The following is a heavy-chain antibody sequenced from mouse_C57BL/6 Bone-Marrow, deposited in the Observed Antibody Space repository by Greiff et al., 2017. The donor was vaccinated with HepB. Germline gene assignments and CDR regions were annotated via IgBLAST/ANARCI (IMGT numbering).Heavy chain of an antibody. D-gene: IGHD1-1*01. V-gene: IGHV1-18*01. J-gene: IGHJ3*01. CDR2: INPNNGGT. CDR1: GYTFTDYN. CDR3: ARRGLITTVVAPPWFAY. Sequence: EVQLQESGPELVKPGASVKIPCKASGYTFTDYNMDWVKQSHGKSLEWIGDINPNNGGTIYNQKFKGKATLTVDKSSSTAYMELRSLTSEDTAVYYCARRGLITTVVAPPWFAYWGQGTLVTVSA.